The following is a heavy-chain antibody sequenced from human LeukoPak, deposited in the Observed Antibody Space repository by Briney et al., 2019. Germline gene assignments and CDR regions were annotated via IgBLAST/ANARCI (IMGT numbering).Heavy chain of an antibody. D-gene: IGHD3-10*01. J-gene: IGHJ4*02. CDR1: GFTFSTYG. CDR3: AKRVRYGSGNYYFDY. Sequence: GGSLRLSCAASGFTFSTYGMSWVRQAPGKGLEWVSAISDGGGSTYYADSVKGRFTISRDNSKNTLYLQMNSLRAEDTAVYYCAKRVRYGSGNYYFDYWGQGTLVTVSS. V-gene: IGHV3-23*01. CDR2: ISDGGGST.